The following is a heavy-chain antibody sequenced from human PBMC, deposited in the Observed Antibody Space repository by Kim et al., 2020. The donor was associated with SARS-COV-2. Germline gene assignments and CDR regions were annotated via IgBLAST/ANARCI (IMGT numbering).Heavy chain of an antibody. D-gene: IGHD6-13*01. CDR3: ARGRGSSSWNGAFDI. Sequence: GSVKGRFTISRENAKNSLYLQMNSLRAGDTAVYYCARGRGSSSWNGAFDIWGQGTMVTVSS. J-gene: IGHJ3*02. V-gene: IGHV3-13*01.